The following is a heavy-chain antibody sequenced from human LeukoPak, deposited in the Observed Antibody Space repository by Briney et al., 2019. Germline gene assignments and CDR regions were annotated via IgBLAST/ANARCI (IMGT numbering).Heavy chain of an antibody. D-gene: IGHD3-3*01. CDR1: GFTVSSNY. J-gene: IGHJ4*02. Sequence: GGSLRLSCAASGFTVSSNYMSWVRQAPGKGLEWVSVIYTGGSTYYADSVKGRFTISRDNSKNTLYFQMNSLRTEDTAVYYCAREPDFWSGYHFWGQGTLVTVSS. V-gene: IGHV3-53*01. CDR2: IYTGGST. CDR3: AREPDFWSGYHF.